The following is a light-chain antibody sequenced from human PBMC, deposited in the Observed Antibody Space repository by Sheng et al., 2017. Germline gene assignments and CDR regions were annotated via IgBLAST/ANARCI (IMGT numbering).Light chain of an antibody. CDR3: QHYGSSFYT. J-gene: IGKJ2*01. V-gene: IGKV3-20*01. CDR1: QSVSNNF. CDR2: GVS. Sequence: EIVLTQSPGTLSLSPGERATLSCRASQSVSNNFFAWYQQKPGQAPRLLIYGVSSRATGIPDRFSGSGSGTDFTLTISRLEPEDFAVYHCQHYGSSFYTFGQGTKL.